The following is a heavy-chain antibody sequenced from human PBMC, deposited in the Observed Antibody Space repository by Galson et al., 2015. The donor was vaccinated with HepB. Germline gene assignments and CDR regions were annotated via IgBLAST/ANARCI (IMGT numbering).Heavy chain of an antibody. CDR3: ASLYCTSLRCCAFDR. D-gene: IGHD2-2*01. V-gene: IGHV3-7*01. Sequence: SLRLSCAASGFIFSSYWMSWVRQAPGKGPEWVANIKHDGSEKYYVDSVKGRFTISRDNAKSSLYLQMNSLRAEDTALYYCASLYCTSLRCCAFDRWGQGTMVTVSS. CDR2: IKHDGSEK. J-gene: IGHJ3*02. CDR1: GFIFSSYW.